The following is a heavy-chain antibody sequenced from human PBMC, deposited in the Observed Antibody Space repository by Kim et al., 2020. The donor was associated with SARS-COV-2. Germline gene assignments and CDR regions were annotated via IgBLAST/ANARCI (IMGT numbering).Heavy chain of an antibody. CDR1: GFTFSSYA. J-gene: IGHJ4*02. D-gene: IGHD3-22*01. Sequence: GGSLRLSCAASGFTFSSYAMHWVRQAPGKGLEWVAVISYDGSNKYYADSVKGRFTISRDNSKNTLYLQMNSLRAEDTAVYYCARGYHYYDSSRDFDYWGQGTLVTVSS. CDR2: ISYDGSNK. V-gene: IGHV3-30-3*01. CDR3: ARGYHYYDSSRDFDY.